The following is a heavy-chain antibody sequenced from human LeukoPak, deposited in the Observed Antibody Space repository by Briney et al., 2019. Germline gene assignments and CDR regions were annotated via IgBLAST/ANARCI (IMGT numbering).Heavy chain of an antibody. D-gene: IGHD6-19*01. Sequence: GGSLRLSCAASGFTFSSYEMNWVRQAPGKGLEWVSYISRSGSTIYYADSVKGRFTISRDNAKNSLYLQMNSLRAEDTAVYYCARGLHGWYFDHWGQGTLVTVSS. CDR2: ISRSGSTI. J-gene: IGHJ4*02. V-gene: IGHV3-48*03. CDR1: GFTFSSYE. CDR3: ARGLHGWYFDH.